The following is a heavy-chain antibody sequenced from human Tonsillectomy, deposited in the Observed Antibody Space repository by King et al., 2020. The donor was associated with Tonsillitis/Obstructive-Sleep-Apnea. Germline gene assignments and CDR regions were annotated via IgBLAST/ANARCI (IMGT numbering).Heavy chain of an antibody. J-gene: IGHJ4*02. CDR1: GFPFSNYT. V-gene: IGHV3-30*04. Sequence: VQLVESGGGVVQPGRSLRLSCAASGFPFSNYTIHWVRQAPGKGLEWVAVISYEGSNKYYADSVKGRFTISRDNSKNTLYLQMNSLRAEDTALYYCARESVVRKWLADYFDYWGQGTLVTVSS. D-gene: IGHD6-19*01. CDR3: ARESVVRKWLADYFDY. CDR2: ISYEGSNK.